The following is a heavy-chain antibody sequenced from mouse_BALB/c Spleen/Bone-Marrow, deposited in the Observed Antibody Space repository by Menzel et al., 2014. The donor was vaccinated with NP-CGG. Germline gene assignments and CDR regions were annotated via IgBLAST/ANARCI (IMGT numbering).Heavy chain of an antibody. CDR2: INPDSSTI. CDR1: GFDFSRYW. Sequence: VQLKESGGGLVQPGGSLKLSCAASGFDFSRYWMSWVRQAPGKGLEWIGEINPDSSTINYTPSLKDKFIISRDNAKNTLYLQMNKVRSEDTALDYCEILGYYGGFAYWGQGTLVTVSA. J-gene: IGHJ3*01. V-gene: IGHV4-1*02. D-gene: IGHD2-3*01. CDR3: EILGYYGGFAY.